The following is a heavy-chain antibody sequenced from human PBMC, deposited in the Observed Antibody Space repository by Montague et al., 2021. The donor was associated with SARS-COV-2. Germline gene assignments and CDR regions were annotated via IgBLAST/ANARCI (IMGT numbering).Heavy chain of an antibody. D-gene: IGHD3-10*01. V-gene: IGHV4-4*07. Sequence: SETLSLTCTVSGGSISSYYWSWIRQPAGKGLEWIGRIYTSGSTNYNPSLKSRVTMSVDTSKNQFSLKLSSVTAADTAVYYCAREVWFGDKTSASEYYGMDVWGQGTTVTVSS. CDR2: IYTSGST. CDR1: GGSISSYY. CDR3: AREVWFGDKTSASEYYGMDV. J-gene: IGHJ6*02.